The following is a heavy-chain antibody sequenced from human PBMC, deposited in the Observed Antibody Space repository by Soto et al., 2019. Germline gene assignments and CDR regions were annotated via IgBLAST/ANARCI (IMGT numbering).Heavy chain of an antibody. CDR2: ISAYNGNT. CDR3: ARDPATALRFLEWLLLDY. Sequence: ASVKVSCKASGYTFTGYGISWVRQAPGQGLEWMGWISAYNGNTNYAQKLQGRVTMTTDTSTSTAYMALRSLRSDDTAVYYCARDPATALRFLEWLLLDYWGQGTLVTRLL. D-gene: IGHD3-3*01. V-gene: IGHV1-18*01. J-gene: IGHJ4*02. CDR1: GYTFTGYG.